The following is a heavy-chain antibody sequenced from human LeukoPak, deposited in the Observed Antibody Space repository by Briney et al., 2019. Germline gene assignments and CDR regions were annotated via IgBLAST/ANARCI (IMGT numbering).Heavy chain of an antibody. CDR3: ARGHSSWYDLDY. CDR1: GYSFTGYY. V-gene: IGHV1-2*06. CDR2: INPNSGGT. D-gene: IGHD6-13*01. Sequence: ASVKVSCKASGYSFTGYYMHWVRQAPGQGLEWMGRINPNSGGTNYAQKFQGRVTMTRDTSISTAYMELSRLRSDDTAVYYCARGHSSWYDLDYWGQGTLVTVSS. J-gene: IGHJ4*02.